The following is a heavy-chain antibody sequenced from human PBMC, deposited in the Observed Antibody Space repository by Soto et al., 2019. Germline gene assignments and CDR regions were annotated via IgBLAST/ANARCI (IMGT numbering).Heavy chain of an antibody. Sequence: GASVKVSWKASGYTFTSYDINWVRQATGQGLEWMGWMNPNSGNTGYAQKFQGRVTMTRNTSISTAYMELSSLRSEDTAVYYCARGDKVRSGGSLLNYWGQGTLVTVSS. CDR2: MNPNSGNT. CDR3: ARGDKVRSGGSLLNY. CDR1: GYTFTSYD. V-gene: IGHV1-8*01. D-gene: IGHD2-15*01. J-gene: IGHJ4*02.